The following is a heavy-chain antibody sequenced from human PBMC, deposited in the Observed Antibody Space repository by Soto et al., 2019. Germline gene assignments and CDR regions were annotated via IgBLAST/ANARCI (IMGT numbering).Heavy chain of an antibody. CDR1: GFSLSTSGVG. D-gene: IGHD2-21*02. J-gene: IGHJ1*01. CDR2: IYWNDDK. V-gene: IGHV2-5*01. CDR3: AHTASVVTAEYFQH. Sequence: QITLKESGPTLVKPTQTLTLTCTFSGFSLSTSGVGVGWIRQPPGKALEWLALIYWNDDKRYSPSLKSRLTIPKDTSKNQVVLTMTTMDPVDTATYYCAHTASVVTAEYFQHWGQGTLVTVSS.